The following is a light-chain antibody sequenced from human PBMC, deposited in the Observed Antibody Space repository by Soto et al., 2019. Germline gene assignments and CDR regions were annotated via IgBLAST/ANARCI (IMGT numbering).Light chain of an antibody. CDR1: QSISSW. CDR3: QQYHSYPIT. V-gene: IGKV1-5*03. Sequence: EIQMTQSPSTLSASVGDRVTITCRGSQSISSWLAWYQQKPWKAPKLLIYKASSLESGVPSRFSGSGSGTEFTLTISSLQPDDFATYYCQQYHSYPITFGQGTRLEIK. J-gene: IGKJ5*01. CDR2: KAS.